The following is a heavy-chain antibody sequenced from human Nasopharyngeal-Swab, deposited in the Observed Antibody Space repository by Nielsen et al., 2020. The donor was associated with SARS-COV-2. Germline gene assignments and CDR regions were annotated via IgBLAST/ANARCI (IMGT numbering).Heavy chain of an antibody. Sequence: GESLKISCAASGFTFSPSPIHWVRRASGKGLEWVGRIGNHHATTYGASVKGRFTFSRDDSKKTAYLQMNSLKTGDTAVYYCTTNYANPVYGLDVWGQGTTVTVSS. CDR2: IGNHHAT. CDR3: TTNYANPVYGLDV. V-gene: IGHV3-73*01. J-gene: IGHJ6*02. CDR1: GFTFSPSP. D-gene: IGHD4/OR15-4a*01.